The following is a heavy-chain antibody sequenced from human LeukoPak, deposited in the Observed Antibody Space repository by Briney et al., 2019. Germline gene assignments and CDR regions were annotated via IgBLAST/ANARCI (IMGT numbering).Heavy chain of an antibody. V-gene: IGHV3-30*02. Sequence: PGGSLRLSCAASGFTFSSYGMHWVRQAPGKGLGWVAFIRYDGSNKYYADSVKGRFTISRDNSKNTLYLQMNSLRAEDTAVYYCARDRGSITIFGVVEGDAFDIWGQGTMVTVSS. CDR2: IRYDGSNK. CDR1: GFTFSSYG. J-gene: IGHJ3*02. D-gene: IGHD3-3*01. CDR3: ARDRGSITIFGVVEGDAFDI.